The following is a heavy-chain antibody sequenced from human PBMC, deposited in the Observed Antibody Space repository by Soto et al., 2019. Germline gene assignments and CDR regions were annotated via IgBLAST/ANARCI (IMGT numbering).Heavy chain of an antibody. V-gene: IGHV3-48*03. D-gene: IGHD3-22*01. Sequence: GGTLRLSCDASGGMISSYELNWVRQRPGKGLGWVCSIRRGGDILYTADSVKGRFTTPRDDAKNPIYQQMTSLRAEDTGIYYWARDRGWDSSPWREREYLDNWGQETLVTVS. CDR3: ARDRGWDSSPWREREYLDN. CDR1: GGMISSYE. CDR2: IRRGGDIL. J-gene: IGHJ4*02.